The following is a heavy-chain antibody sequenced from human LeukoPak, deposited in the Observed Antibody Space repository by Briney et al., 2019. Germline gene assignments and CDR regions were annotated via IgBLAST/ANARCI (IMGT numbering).Heavy chain of an antibody. CDR3: ARAFGATGGFDY. D-gene: IGHD2-8*02. J-gene: IGHJ4*02. Sequence: PSETLSLTCTVSGRSVSSGSYFWSWIPPPPGKGLEWIGYIYYSRSTDYNPSLRSRVTISVDTSKNQFSLKLSSVTAADTAVYYCARAFGATGGFDYWGQRTLVTVSS. CDR2: IYYSRST. CDR1: GRSVSSGSYF. V-gene: IGHV4-61*01.